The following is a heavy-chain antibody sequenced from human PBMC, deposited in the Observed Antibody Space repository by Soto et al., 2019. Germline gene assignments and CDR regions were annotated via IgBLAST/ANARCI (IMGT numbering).Heavy chain of an antibody. V-gene: IGHV5-51*01. CDR1: GYSFTNYW. CDR2: IYPGDSNT. J-gene: IGHJ4*02. D-gene: IGHD2-2*02. Sequence: GESLKISCKGSGYSFTNYWIGWVRQMPGKGLEWMGIIYPGDSNTRYSPSFQGQVTISADKSISTAYLQWSSLKASDTAMYYCARQGYCSSTACYTVDYWGQGTLVTVSS. CDR3: ARQGYCSSTACYTVDY.